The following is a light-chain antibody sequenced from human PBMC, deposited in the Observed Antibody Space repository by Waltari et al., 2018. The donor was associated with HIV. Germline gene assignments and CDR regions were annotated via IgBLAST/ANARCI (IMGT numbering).Light chain of an antibody. CDR2: GNI. J-gene: IGLJ1*01. CDR1: SSNIGAGYD. V-gene: IGLV1-40*01. CDR3: QSYDSSLSGYV. Sequence: QSVLTPPPSVSGAPGQRVTIPCTGSSSNIGAGYDVHWYQQLPGTAPKLLIYGNIKRPSGVPDRFSGSESGTSASLAITGLQAEDEADYYCQSYDSSLSGYVFGTGTKVTVL.